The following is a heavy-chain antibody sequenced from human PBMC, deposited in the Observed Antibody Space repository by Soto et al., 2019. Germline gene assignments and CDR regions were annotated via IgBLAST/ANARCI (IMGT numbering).Heavy chain of an antibody. CDR1: GYSFTDYH. CDR2: INPKSGGT. CDR3: ARGDSTDCSNGVCSFFYNHDMDV. Sequence: ASVQVSCKASGYSFTDYHIHWVRQAPGQGLEWLGRINPKSGGTSTAQKFQGWVTTTTDTSISTASMELTRLTSDDTAIYYCARGDSTDCSNGVCSFFYNHDMDVWGQGTTVTVSS. J-gene: IGHJ6*02. D-gene: IGHD2-8*01. V-gene: IGHV1-2*04.